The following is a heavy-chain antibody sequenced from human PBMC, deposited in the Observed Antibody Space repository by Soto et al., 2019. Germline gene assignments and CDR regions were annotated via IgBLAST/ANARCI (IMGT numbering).Heavy chain of an antibody. D-gene: IGHD1-26*01. J-gene: IGHJ6*02. CDR2: ISTYNGDA. CDR3: ARSGSVPYYYYGLDA. V-gene: IGHV1-18*01. Sequence: QVQLVQSGAEVRKPGASVKVSCKTSGYTFSRSGISWVRQAPGQGLEWMGWISTYNGDANYAQKLQGRVTMTTDTSTSTAFMELGSLTADDTAGYYCARSGSVPYYYYGLDAWGQGTTVTVSS. CDR1: GYTFSRSG.